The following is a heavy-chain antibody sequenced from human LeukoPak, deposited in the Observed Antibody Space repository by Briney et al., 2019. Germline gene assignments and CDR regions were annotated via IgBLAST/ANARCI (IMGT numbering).Heavy chain of an antibody. V-gene: IGHV4-59*01. D-gene: IGHD4-11*01. CDR3: ARESTTAGGYNWFDP. J-gene: IGHJ5*02. CDR1: GGSISSYY. Sequence: RTSETLSLTCTVSGGSISSYYWSWIRQPPGKGLEWIGYIYYSGSTNYNPSLKSRVTISVDTSKNQFSLNLSSVTAADTAAYYCARESTTAGGYNWFDPWGQGTLVTVSS. CDR2: IYYSGST.